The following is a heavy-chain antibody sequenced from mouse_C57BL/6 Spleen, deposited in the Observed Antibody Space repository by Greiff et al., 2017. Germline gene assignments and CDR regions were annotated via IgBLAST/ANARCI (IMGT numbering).Heavy chain of an antibody. D-gene: IGHD2-12*01. CDR2: IYPGDGDT. Sequence: VKLQESGAELVKPGASVKISCKASGYAFSSYWMNWVKQRPGKGLEWIGQIYPGDGDTNYNGKFKGKATLTADKSSSTAYMQLSSLSSEDSAVYFCARAVWDYSRCFDVWCTGTTVTVSS. CDR3: ARAVWDYSRCFDV. J-gene: IGHJ1*03. V-gene: IGHV1-80*01. CDR1: GYAFSSYW.